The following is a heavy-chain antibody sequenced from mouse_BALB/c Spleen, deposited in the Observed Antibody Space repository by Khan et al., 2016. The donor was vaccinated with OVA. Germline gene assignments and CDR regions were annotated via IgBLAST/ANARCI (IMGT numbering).Heavy chain of an antibody. CDR3: ARKYDYYEVLVY. CDR1: GFSLTSYG. D-gene: IGHD1-1*01. V-gene: IGHV2-2*02. Sequence: QVQLKQSGPGLVQPSQSLSITCTVSGFSLTSYGIHWVRQSPGKGLEWLGVLWSGGSTDYDAAFIYRLSISKDNSTSTVFFKMYSLQGNDTAIYYCARKYDYYEVLVYWGQGTLVTVSA. J-gene: IGHJ3*01. CDR2: LWSGGST.